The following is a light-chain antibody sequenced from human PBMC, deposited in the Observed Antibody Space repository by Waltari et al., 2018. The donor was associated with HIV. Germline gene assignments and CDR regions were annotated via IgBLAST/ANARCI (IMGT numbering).Light chain of an antibody. CDR2: DND. J-gene: IGLJ2*01. Sequence: QSVLTQPPSVSAAPGQKVTISCSGSSSNIGKSYVSWYQQVPETAPRHLIYDNDKRPSGIPALSSGSKSGTSATLGITVLQTGDEADYYCGTWDSSLSAMVFGGGTKLTVL. V-gene: IGLV1-51*01. CDR3: GTWDSSLSAMV. CDR1: SSNIGKSY.